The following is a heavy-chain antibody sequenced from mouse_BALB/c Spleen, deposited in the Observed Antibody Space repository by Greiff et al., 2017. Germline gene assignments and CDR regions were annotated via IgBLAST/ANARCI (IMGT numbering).Heavy chain of an antibody. CDR2: IRNKANGYTT. CDR1: GFTFTDYY. J-gene: IGHJ3*01. CDR3: ARNYRYDGAWFAY. D-gene: IGHD2-14*01. V-gene: IGHV7-3*02. Sequence: DVMLVESGGGLVQPGGSLRLSCATSGFTFTDYYMSWVRQPPGKALEWLGFIRNKANGYTTEYSASVKGRFTISRDNSQSILYLQMNTLRAEDSATYYCARNYRYDGAWFAYWGQGTLVTVSA.